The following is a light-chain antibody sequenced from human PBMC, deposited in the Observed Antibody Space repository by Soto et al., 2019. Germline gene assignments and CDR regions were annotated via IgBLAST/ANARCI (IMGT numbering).Light chain of an antibody. CDR1: QSISSN. CDR2: GAS. J-gene: IGKJ4*01. Sequence: EIVMTQSPATLSVSPGERATLSCRASQSISSNLAWYQQKPGQAPRLLISGASTRATGIPARFSGSGSGTDFTLTITSLEPEDFAVYYCQQRSIWPLTFGGGTKV. V-gene: IGKV3-15*01. CDR3: QQRSIWPLT.